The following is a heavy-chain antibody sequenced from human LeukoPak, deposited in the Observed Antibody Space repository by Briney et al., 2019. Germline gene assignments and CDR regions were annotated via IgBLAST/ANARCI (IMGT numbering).Heavy chain of an antibody. J-gene: IGHJ3*02. Sequence: SETLSLTCTVSGGSINSYYWSWIRQLPGKGLEWIGYIYYSGSTNYNPSLKSRVTISVDTSNNKFSLKLTSLTAADTAVYYCVRHLSAGRPAFDIWGQGTMVTVSS. CDR3: VRHLSAGRPAFDI. CDR2: IYYSGST. V-gene: IGHV4-59*08. CDR1: GGSINSYY. D-gene: IGHD2-15*01.